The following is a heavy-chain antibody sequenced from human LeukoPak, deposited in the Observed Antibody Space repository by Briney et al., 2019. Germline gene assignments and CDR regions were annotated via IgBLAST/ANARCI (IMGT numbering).Heavy chain of an antibody. CDR3: ARAGGLNWFDP. V-gene: IGHV1-2*02. J-gene: IGHJ5*02. CDR2: INPNSGGT. CDR1: GYTFTSYD. Sequence: GSVKVSCKASGYTFTSYDINWVRQATGQGLEWMGWINPNSGGTNYAQKFQGRVTMTRDTSISTAYMELSRLRSDDTAVYYCARAGGLNWFDPWGQGALVTVSS. D-gene: IGHD3-16*01.